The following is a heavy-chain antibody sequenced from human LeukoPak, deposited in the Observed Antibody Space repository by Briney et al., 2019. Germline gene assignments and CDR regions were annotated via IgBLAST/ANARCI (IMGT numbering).Heavy chain of an antibody. Sequence: GGSLRLSCAASGFTVITNDMTWVRQAPGKGLEWVSVLYSDGNTKYADSVQGRFTISRDNSKNTLYLEMNSLSPDDTAVYYCARDPRRGYTNRYHGYWGQGTLVTVSS. D-gene: IGHD5-18*01. CDR3: ARDPRRGYTNRYHGY. J-gene: IGHJ4*02. CDR2: LYSDGNT. V-gene: IGHV3-53*01. CDR1: GFTVITND.